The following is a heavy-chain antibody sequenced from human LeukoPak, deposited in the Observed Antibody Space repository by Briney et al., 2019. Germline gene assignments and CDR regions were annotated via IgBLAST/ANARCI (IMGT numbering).Heavy chain of an antibody. V-gene: IGHV4-31*03. CDR1: GGSISSGGYY. Sequence: SETLSLTCTVSGGSISSGGYYWSWIRQHPGKGLEWIGYIYYSGSTCYNPSLKSRVTISVDTSKNQFSLKLSSVTAADTAVYYCARARSGIPDYWGQGTLVTVSS. J-gene: IGHJ4*02. CDR2: IYYSGST. D-gene: IGHD1-14*01. CDR3: ARARSGIPDY.